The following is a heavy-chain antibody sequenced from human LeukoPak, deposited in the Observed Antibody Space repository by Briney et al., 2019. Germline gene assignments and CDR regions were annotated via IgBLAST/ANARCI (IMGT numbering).Heavy chain of an antibody. D-gene: IGHD6-19*01. CDR1: GITLSSYW. Sequence: GGSLRLSCAASGITLSSYWMSWVRQAPGKGLEWVSSISSSSSYIYYADSVRGRFTISRDNAKNSLYLQMNSLRAEDTAVYYCAREVYSSGSGWGQGTLVTVSS. V-gene: IGHV3-21*01. J-gene: IGHJ4*02. CDR2: ISSSSSYI. CDR3: AREVYSSGSG.